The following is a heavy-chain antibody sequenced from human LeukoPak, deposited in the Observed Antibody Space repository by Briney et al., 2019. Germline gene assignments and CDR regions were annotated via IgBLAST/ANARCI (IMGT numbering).Heavy chain of an antibody. J-gene: IGHJ5*02. D-gene: IGHD1-14*01. CDR3: AKGRRMPNWFDP. CDR2: ISGSGGST. V-gene: IGHV3-23*01. Sequence: GSLRLSCAASGFTFSSYAMSWVRQAPGKGLEWVSAISGSGGSTYYADSVKGRFTISRDNSKNTLYLQMNSLRAEDTAVYYCAKGRRMPNWFDPWGQGTLVTVSS. CDR1: GFTFSSYA.